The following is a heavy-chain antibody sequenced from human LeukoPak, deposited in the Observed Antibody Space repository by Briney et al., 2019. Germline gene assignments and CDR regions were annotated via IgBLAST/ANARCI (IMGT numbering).Heavy chain of an antibody. CDR3: ARDPYSGSYPGAFDI. CDR2: IKQDGSEK. V-gene: IGHV3-7*01. D-gene: IGHD1-26*01. CDR1: GFTFSSYW. J-gene: IGHJ3*02. Sequence: GGSLRLSCAASGFTFSSYWMSWVRQAPGKGLEWVANIKQDGSEKYYVDSVKGRFTIPRDNAKNSLYLQMNSLRAEDTAVYYCARDPYSGSYPGAFDIWGQGTMVTVSS.